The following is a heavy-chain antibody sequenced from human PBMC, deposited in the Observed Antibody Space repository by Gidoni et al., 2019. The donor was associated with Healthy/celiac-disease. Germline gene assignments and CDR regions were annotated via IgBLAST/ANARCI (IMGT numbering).Heavy chain of an antibody. CDR2: INPSGGST. CDR3: ARDPMDIVVVVAARGWFDP. J-gene: IGHJ5*02. CDR1: GSTFTSTY. Sequence: QVQLVQSGAEVKKPGASVKVSCKASGSTFTSTYMHWVRQAPGQGLEWMGIINPSGGSTSYAQKFQGRVTMTRDTSTSTVYMELSSLRSEDTAVYYCARDPMDIVVVVAARGWFDPWGQGTLVTVSS. D-gene: IGHD2-15*01. V-gene: IGHV1-46*01.